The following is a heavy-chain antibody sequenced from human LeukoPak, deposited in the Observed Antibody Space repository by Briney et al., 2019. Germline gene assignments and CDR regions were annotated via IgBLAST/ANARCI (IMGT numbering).Heavy chain of an antibody. Sequence: GGSLRLSCAASGFTFKNYWMHWVRQAPGKGLVWVSRINSDESTTTYAESVEGRFTISRDNAKNTVYLETNSLRDEDTAVYFCARKYYSDSSGHYDYWGQGTLVTVSP. CDR3: ARKYYSDSSGHYDY. V-gene: IGHV3-74*01. J-gene: IGHJ4*02. CDR1: GFTFKNYW. CDR2: INSDESTT. D-gene: IGHD3-22*01.